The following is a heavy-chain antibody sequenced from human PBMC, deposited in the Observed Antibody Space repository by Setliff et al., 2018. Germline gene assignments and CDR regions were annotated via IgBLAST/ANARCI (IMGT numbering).Heavy chain of an antibody. CDR3: ARLGPLDAFDI. Sequence: GESLKISCKGSGYRFTTYWIAWVRQKPGKGLEWMGIVYPGDSDTQYSPSFQGQVTFSSDKSINTAYLHLSSLKASDTAMYYCARLGPLDAFDIWGQGTMVTVSS. V-gene: IGHV5-51*01. J-gene: IGHJ3*02. CDR2: VYPGDSDT. D-gene: IGHD3-16*01. CDR1: GYRFTTYW.